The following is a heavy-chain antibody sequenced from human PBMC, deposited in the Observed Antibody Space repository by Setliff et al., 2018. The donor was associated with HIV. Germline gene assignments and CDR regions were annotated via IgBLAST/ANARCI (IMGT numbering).Heavy chain of an antibody. J-gene: IGHJ6*02. V-gene: IGHV1-2*04. Sequence: ASVKVSCKASGYTFTGYYIHWVRQAPGQGLEWMGWINPKSDGTNYAQKFQGWITMTRDTSISTAYMELSRLRSDDTAVFYCARVPIHFDWSPPTFDYYHGMDVWGQGTTVTVSS. CDR2: INPKSDGT. D-gene: IGHD3-9*01. CDR3: ARVPIHFDWSPPTFDYYHGMDV. CDR1: GYTFTGYY.